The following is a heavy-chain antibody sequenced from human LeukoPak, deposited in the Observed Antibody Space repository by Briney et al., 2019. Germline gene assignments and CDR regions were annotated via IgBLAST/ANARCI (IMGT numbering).Heavy chain of an antibody. Sequence: GGSLRLSCAASGFTFDDYAMHWVRQAPGKGLEWVSAISGSGGDTWYADSVRGRFTISRDNSKNTLYMQVNSLRAEDTAVYYCAKDYYDISGSRYDFWGQGTLVTVSS. CDR1: GFTFDDYA. CDR2: ISGSGGDT. CDR3: AKDYYDISGSRYDF. J-gene: IGHJ4*02. V-gene: IGHV3-23*01. D-gene: IGHD3-22*01.